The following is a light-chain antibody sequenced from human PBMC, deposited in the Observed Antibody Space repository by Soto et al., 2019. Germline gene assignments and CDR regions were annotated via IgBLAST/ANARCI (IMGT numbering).Light chain of an antibody. J-gene: IGLJ1*01. CDR2: DVS. V-gene: IGLV2-14*03. Sequence: QSALTQPPSASESPGQSVTISCTGTSSDVGGYNFVSWYQQRPGKAPKLMIYDVSNRPSGVSDRFSGSKSGNTASLTISGLRTEDEAEYYCSSYTSNNSFYVFGTGTKLTVL. CDR3: SSYTSNNSFYV. CDR1: SSDVGGYNF.